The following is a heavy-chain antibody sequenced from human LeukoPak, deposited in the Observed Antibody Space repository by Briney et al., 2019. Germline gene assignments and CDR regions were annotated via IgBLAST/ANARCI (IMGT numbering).Heavy chain of an antibody. CDR1: GGTFSSYA. D-gene: IGHD3-3*01. CDR3: AKDDDFWSGYHDAFDI. Sequence: GASVKVSCKASGGTFSSYAMSWVRQAPGKGLEWVSAISGSGGSTYYADSVKGRFTITRDNSKNTLYLQMNSLRAEDTAVYYCAKDDDFWSGYHDAFDIWGQGTMVTVSS. J-gene: IGHJ3*02. V-gene: IGHV3-23*01. CDR2: ISGSGGST.